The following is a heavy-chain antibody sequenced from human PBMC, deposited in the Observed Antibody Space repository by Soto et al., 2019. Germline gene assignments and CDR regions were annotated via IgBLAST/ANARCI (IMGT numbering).Heavy chain of an antibody. J-gene: IGHJ4*02. V-gene: IGHV3-30-3*01. CDR2: ISYDGSNK. CDR3: ARGWDYDRSGYYAY. D-gene: IGHD3-22*01. CDR1: GFTFSSYA. Sequence: QVQLVESGGGVVQPGRSLRLSCAASGFTFSSYAMHWVRQAPGKGLEWVAVISYDGSNKYYADSVKGRFTISRDNSKNTLYLQMNSLRAEDTAVYYCARGWDYDRSGYYAYWGQGTLVTVSS.